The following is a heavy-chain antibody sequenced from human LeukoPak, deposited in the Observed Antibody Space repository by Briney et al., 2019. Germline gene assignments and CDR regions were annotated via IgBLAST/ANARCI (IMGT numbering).Heavy chain of an antibody. V-gene: IGHV3-53*01. CDR3: ASIAVAGRNAFDI. D-gene: IGHD6-19*01. CDR2: IYSGGST. CDR1: GFTFSSYW. J-gene: IGHJ3*02. Sequence: GGSLRLSCAASGFTFSSYWMHWVRQAPGKGLEWVSVIYSGGSTYYADSVKGRFTISRDNSKNTLYLQMNSLRAEDTAVYYCASIAVAGRNAFDIWGQGTKVTVSS.